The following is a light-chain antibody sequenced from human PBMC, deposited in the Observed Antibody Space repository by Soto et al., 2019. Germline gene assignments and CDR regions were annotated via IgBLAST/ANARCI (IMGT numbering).Light chain of an antibody. CDR2: AAS. CDR3: QQYNNWPYS. J-gene: IGKJ2*01. Sequence: EIVMTQSPATLSVSPGERATLPCRASQSVSRNLAWYQQKPGQAPRLLIYAASTRATGIPARFSGSGSGTEFTLTISSLQSEDFAVYYCQQYNNWPYSFGQGTKLEIK. CDR1: QSVSRN. V-gene: IGKV3-15*01.